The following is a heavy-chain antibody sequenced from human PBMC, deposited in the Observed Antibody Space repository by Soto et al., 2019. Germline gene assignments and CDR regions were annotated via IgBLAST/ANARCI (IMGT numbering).Heavy chain of an antibody. CDR2: FHYSANT. CDR1: GDSISSNY. J-gene: IGHJ5*02. CDR3: AKTKEGGFDP. V-gene: IGHV4-59*01. Sequence: QVQLQESGPGLVKPSETLSLTCTVSGDSISSNYWSWIRQPPGKGLEWIGYFHYSANTNYNPSLKIRVIISVDTSKNQFFLKLTSVTATDTAVYYCAKTKEGGFDPWGQGILVTVSS. D-gene: IGHD3-16*01.